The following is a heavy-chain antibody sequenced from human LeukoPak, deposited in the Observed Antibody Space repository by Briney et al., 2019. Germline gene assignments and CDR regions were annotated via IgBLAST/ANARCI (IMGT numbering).Heavy chain of an antibody. J-gene: IGHJ4*02. CDR2: ISNSGGST. CDR1: GFTFTTYA. V-gene: IGHV3-23*01. D-gene: IGHD3-10*01. Sequence: PGRSLRHSCAASGFTFTTYAMSWVRQAPGRGLEWVSAISNSGGSTYYADSVKGRFTISRDNSKNTLYLQINSLRAEYTAIYYCARRGYGSGSYYFDYWGQGTLVTVSS. CDR3: ARRGYGSGSYYFDY.